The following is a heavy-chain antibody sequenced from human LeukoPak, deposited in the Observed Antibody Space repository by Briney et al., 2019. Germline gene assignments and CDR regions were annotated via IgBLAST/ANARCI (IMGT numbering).Heavy chain of an antibody. CDR3: TRDHDFCAPDV. Sequence: PSETLSLTCTVSGGSISSYYWSWIRQPPGKGLEWIGHIYYSGSTNYNPSLKSRVTISLDTSKNQFSLKLSSVTAADKAVNYCTRDHDFCAPDVWGQGTPVTVSS. CDR1: GGSISSYY. V-gene: IGHV4-59*01. CDR2: IYYSGST. J-gene: IGHJ6*02. D-gene: IGHD3-3*01.